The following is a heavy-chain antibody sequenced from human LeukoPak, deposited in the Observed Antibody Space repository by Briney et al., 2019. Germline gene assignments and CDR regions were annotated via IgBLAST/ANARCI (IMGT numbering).Heavy chain of an antibody. CDR2: ISGSGGST. Sequence: TGGSLRLSCAASGFTFSSYAMSWVRQAPGKGLEWVSAISGSGGSTYYADSVRGRFTISRDNSKNTLYLQMNSLRAEDTAVYHCARQLGYCSDGSCYFDYWGQGTLVTVSS. D-gene: IGHD2-15*01. V-gene: IGHV3-23*01. J-gene: IGHJ4*02. CDR1: GFTFSSYA. CDR3: ARQLGYCSDGSCYFDY.